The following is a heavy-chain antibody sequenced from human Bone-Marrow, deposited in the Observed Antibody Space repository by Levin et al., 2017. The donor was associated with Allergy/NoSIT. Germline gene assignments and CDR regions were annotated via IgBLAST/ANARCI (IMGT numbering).Heavy chain of an antibody. CDR2: ISGYSGNT. CDR1: GFTFITSG. J-gene: IGHJ5*02. D-gene: IGHD3-22*01. V-gene: IGHV1-18*01. CDR3: ARVVYFERSGYYYP. Sequence: ASVKVSCKASGFTFITSGIIWVRQAPGQGLEWMGWISGYSGNTEYAQKFQGRVSMTTDTSTSTAYMELGNLSSDDTAVYCCARVVYFERSGYYYPWGQGTLVTVSS.